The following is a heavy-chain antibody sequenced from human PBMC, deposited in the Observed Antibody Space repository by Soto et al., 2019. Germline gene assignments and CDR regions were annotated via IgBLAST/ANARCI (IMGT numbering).Heavy chain of an antibody. D-gene: IGHD5-12*01. CDR2: ISSSSTNI. CDR1: GFIFTSYT. Sequence: EVHLVESGGGLVKPGGSLRLSCAASGFIFTSYTMNLVRRARGKGLEWVSSISSSSTNIHYADSVKGRFTISRDNAKKSLYLQMNSLGAADTAVYYCARWPLYYFDYWGQGTLGTVSS. CDR3: ARWPLYYFDY. J-gene: IGHJ4*02. V-gene: IGHV3-21*01.